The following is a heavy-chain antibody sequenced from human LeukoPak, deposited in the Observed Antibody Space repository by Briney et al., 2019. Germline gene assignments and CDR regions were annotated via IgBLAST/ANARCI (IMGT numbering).Heavy chain of an antibody. CDR1: GGSISSYY. CDR3: ARVRRYFDWSSGYFDY. CDR2: IYYSGST. J-gene: IGHJ4*02. D-gene: IGHD3-9*01. V-gene: IGHV4-59*01. Sequence: SETLSLTCTVSGGSISSYYWSWIRQPPGKGLEWIGYIYYSGSTNYNPSLKSRVTISVDTSKNQFSLKLSSVTAADTAVYYCARVRRYFDWSSGYFDYWGQGTLVTVSS.